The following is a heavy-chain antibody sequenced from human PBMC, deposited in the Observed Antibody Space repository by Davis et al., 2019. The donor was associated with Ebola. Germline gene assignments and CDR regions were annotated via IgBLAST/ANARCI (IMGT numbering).Heavy chain of an antibody. CDR1: GFTFGSYA. V-gene: IGHV3-9*01. CDR2: ISWNSGNI. Sequence: SLKISCAASGFTFGSYAMHWVRQAPGKGLEWVSGISWNSGNIGYADSVKGRFTASRDNAKKSLVLQMNSLRPEDTAVYYCAKEIHRSFGVDDEPHYYAMNVWGQGTTVTVS. J-gene: IGHJ6*02. CDR3: AKEIHRSFGVDDEPHYYAMNV. D-gene: IGHD3-3*01.